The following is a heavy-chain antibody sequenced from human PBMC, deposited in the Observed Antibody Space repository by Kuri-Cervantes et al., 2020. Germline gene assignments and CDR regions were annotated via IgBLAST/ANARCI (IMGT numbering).Heavy chain of an antibody. CDR1: GYTFTSYD. CDR3: ASWRTNFDY. D-gene: IGHD1-14*01. Sequence: VSVKVSCKASGYTFTSYDINWVRQATGQGLGWMGWMNPNSGNTGYAQKFQGRVTITRDTSASTAYMELSSLRPEDTAVYYCASWRTNFDYWGQGTLVTVSS. V-gene: IGHV1-8*01. CDR2: MNPNSGNT. J-gene: IGHJ4*02.